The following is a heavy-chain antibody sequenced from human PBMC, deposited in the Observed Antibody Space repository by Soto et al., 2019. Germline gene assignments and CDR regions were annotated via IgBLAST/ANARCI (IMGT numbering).Heavy chain of an antibody. D-gene: IGHD2-15*01. V-gene: IGHV3-33*01. CDR3: ARIDCTGGNCLPYAYYGLDV. Sequence: QGQLVESGGGVVQPGRSLRLSCAASGFTFNTYGMHWVRQAPGKGLEWVAVIWYDGGIKYYADSTRGRFTVSRDNSRNTLYLQMNSLRVEDTAVYYCARIDCTGGNCLPYAYYGLDVWGQGTTVTVSS. CDR1: GFTFNTYG. J-gene: IGHJ6*02. CDR2: IWYDGGIK.